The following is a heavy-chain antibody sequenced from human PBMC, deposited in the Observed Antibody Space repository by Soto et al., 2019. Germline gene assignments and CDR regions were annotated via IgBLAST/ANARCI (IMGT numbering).Heavy chain of an antibody. D-gene: IGHD3-22*01. CDR1: GVTFSSYA. J-gene: IGHJ6*02. CDR3: AKGGASKDYYDTSGYYLYYYYAMDV. CDR2: LSGSGVST. Sequence: EVQLLESGGGLVQPGGSLRLSCAASGVTFSSYAMTSVRQAPGKGLEWVSALSGSGVSTYYADSVKGRFTISRDNSKNALYLQMNSLRAEDTAVYHCAKGGASKDYYDTSGYYLYYYYAMDVWGQGTTVTVSS. V-gene: IGHV3-23*01.